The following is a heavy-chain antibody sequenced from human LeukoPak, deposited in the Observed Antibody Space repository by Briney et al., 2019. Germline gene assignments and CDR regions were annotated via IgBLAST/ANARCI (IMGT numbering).Heavy chain of an antibody. V-gene: IGHV3-21*01. CDR2: ISSSSSYI. J-gene: IGHJ3*02. Sequence: GGSLRLSCAASGFTFSSYSMNRVRQAPGKGLEWVSSISSSSSYIYYADSVKGRFTISRDNAKNSLYLQMNSLRAEDTAVYYCAVDTAMVVAFDIWGQGTMVTVSS. CDR3: AVDTAMVVAFDI. CDR1: GFTFSSYS. D-gene: IGHD5-18*01.